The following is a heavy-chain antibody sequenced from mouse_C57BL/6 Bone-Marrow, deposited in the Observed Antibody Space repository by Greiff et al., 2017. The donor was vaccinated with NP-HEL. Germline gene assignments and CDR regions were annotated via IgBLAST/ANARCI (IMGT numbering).Heavy chain of an antibody. Sequence: QVQLQQPGAELVKPGASLKLSCKASGYTFTSYWMHWVRQRPGQGLEWIGMIHPNSGSTNYNEKFKSKATLTVDKSSSTAYMPLSSLTSEDSAFYYGARELALWSFFDYWGQGTTLTVSS. CDR1: GYTFTSYW. V-gene: IGHV1-64*01. CDR2: IHPNSGST. CDR3: ARELALWSFFDY. J-gene: IGHJ2*01. D-gene: IGHD6-1*01.